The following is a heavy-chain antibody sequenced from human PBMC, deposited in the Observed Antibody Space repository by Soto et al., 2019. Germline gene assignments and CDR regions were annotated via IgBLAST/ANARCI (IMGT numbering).Heavy chain of an antibody. V-gene: IGHV4-30-2*01. CDR2: IYHSGST. CDR1: GDPLSSGGYS. J-gene: IGHJ4*02. Sequence: QLQLQEFGSGLVKPSQTLSLTCAVSGDPLSSGGYSWSWLRQPPGKGLEWIGYIYHSGSTYYNPSLTSRVTISVDRSQNQFSLKLTSVTAADTAVYYCARGGSSWPEDYWGQGTLVTVSS. CDR3: ARGGSSWPEDY. D-gene: IGHD6-13*01.